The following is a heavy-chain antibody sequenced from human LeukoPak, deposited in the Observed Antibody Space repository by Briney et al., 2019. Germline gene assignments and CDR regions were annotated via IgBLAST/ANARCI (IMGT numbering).Heavy chain of an antibody. Sequence: PSETLSLTCTVSGGSISSYYWRWIRQPPGKGLEWIGYIYYSGSTNYNPSLKSRVTITVDTSKNQFSLKLSSVTAADTAVYYCARLGYWFDPWGQGTLVTVSS. CDR1: GGSISSYY. J-gene: IGHJ5*02. CDR2: IYYSGST. CDR3: ARLGYWFDP. V-gene: IGHV4-59*01.